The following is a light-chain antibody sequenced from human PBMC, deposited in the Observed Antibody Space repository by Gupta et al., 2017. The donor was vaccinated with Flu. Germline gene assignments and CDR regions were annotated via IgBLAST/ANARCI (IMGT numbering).Light chain of an antibody. J-gene: IGLJ1*01. Sequence: QSALTQPRPVSASPGQSVTFSCTGTSSDVGWYNYVSWYQQHPGQAPKLMIYDVSKRPSGVPDRFSGSKSGNTASLTISGLQAEDEADYYCCSHAGTYTSVYVFGTGTKVTVL. CDR3: CSHAGTYTSVYV. CDR1: SSDVGWYNY. V-gene: IGLV2-11*02. CDR2: DVS.